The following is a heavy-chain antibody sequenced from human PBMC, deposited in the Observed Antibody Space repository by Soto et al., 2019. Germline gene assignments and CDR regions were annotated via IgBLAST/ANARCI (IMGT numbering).Heavy chain of an antibody. J-gene: IGHJ6*02. D-gene: IGHD3-10*01. CDR2: ISSSGGYT. CDR3: ARSTGRSQALRYDFGLDV. V-gene: IGHV3-11*06. CDR1: GFRVSDNY. Sequence: QVQLEESGGGLVEPGGSLRLSCAGSGFRVSDNYMTWIRQAPGKGVEWVSYISSSGGYTNYADSVKGRFTISKDNAKNSLSLQMDSLRGEDTAVYFCARSTGRSQALRYDFGLDVWGQATTVTVSS.